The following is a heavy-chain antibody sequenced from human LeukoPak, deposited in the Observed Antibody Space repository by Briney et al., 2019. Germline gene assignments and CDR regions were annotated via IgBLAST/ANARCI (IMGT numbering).Heavy chain of an antibody. Sequence: PGGSLRLSCAASGFTFSSYAMHWVRQAPGKGLEYVSAISSNGGSTYYANSVKGRFTISRDNSKNTLYLQMGSLRAEDMAVYYCARGSSVGYSYGLFVAHGYGDHFDYWGQGTLVTVSS. D-gene: IGHD5-18*01. CDR3: ARGSSVGYSYGLFVAHGYGDHFDY. V-gene: IGHV3-64*01. J-gene: IGHJ4*02. CDR2: ISSNGGST. CDR1: GFTFSSYA.